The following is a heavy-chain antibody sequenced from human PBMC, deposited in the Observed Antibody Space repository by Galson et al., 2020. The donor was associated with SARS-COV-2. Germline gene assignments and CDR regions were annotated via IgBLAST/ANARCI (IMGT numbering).Heavy chain of an antibody. D-gene: IGHD6-13*01. CDR2: IYTSGST. CDR3: ATGYSSSWSAY. V-gene: IGHV4-61*02. CDR1: GDFISIGAYY. J-gene: IGHJ4*02. Sequence: SETLSLTCTVSGDFISIGAYYWTWIRQPAGKGLEWIGLIYTSGSTNYSPSFKNRVTISVDTSKNQFSLKLSSVTAADTAVYYCATGYSSSWSAYWGQGTLVTVSS.